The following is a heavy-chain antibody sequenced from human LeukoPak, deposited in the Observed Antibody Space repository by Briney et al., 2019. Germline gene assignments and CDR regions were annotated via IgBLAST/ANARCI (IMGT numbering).Heavy chain of an antibody. CDR1: GFTFSGSA. J-gene: IGHJ4*02. D-gene: IGHD1-26*01. V-gene: IGHV3-73*01. CDR3: TRPVGVTIGMGG. CDR2: IRSKANSSAT. Sequence: PGGSLRLSCAASGFTFSGSAMHWVRQASGKGLEWVGRIRSKANSSATAYSATVKGRFTISRDDSKNTAYLQMNSLKTEDTAVYYCTRPVGVTIGMGGWGQGTLVTVSS.